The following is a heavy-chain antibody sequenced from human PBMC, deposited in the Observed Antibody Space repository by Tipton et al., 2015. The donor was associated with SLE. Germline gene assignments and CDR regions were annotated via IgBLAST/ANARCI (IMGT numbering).Heavy chain of an antibody. CDR2: IYYSGST. CDR3: ARSSWYSSSPSEY. CDR1: GGSISSGSYY. Sequence: TLSLTCTVSGGSISSGSYYWSWIRQPPGKGLEWIGYIYYSGSTNYNPSLTSRVTISVDTSKNQFSLKLSSVTAADTAVYYCARSSWYSSSPSEYWGQGTLVTVSS. J-gene: IGHJ4*02. D-gene: IGHD6-13*01. V-gene: IGHV4-61*01.